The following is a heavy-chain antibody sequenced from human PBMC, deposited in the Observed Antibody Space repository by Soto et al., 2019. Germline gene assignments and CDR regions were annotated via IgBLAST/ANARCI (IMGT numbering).Heavy chain of an antibody. CDR1: GFTFNSYS. Sequence: EVQLVESGGGLVKPGGSLRLSCAVSGFTFNSYSMNWVRQAPGKGLEWVSSIRSFSNYMYYPDSVKGHFTISRDNDRNALCLQMTSLSAGVTAVYYCTRAGVYICAPPNPEADDMDVWGQGTTVTVSS. J-gene: IGHJ6*02. CDR3: TRAGVYICAPPNPEADDMDV. CDR2: IRSFSNYM. D-gene: IGHD2-8*01. V-gene: IGHV3-21*01.